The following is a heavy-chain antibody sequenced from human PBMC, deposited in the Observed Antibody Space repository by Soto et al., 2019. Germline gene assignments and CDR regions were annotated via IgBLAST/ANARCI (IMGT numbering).Heavy chain of an antibody. CDR2: INPNSGGT. CDR3: ARAPAQVHEYDILTGYYFDY. V-gene: IGHV1-2*04. Sequence: ASVKVSCKASGYTFTGYYMHWVRQAPGQGLEWMGWINPNSGGTNYAQKFQGWVTMTRDTSISTAHMELSRLRSDDTAVYYCARAPAQVHEYDILTGYYFDYWGQGTLVTVSS. D-gene: IGHD3-9*01. J-gene: IGHJ4*02. CDR1: GYTFTGYY.